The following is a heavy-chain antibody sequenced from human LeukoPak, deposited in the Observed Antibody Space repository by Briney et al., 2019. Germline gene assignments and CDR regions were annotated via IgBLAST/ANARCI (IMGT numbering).Heavy chain of an antibody. CDR3: ARGTYCSRTSCYAPDAFDI. D-gene: IGHD2-2*01. CDR1: GGSFSHYY. Sequence: SETLSLTCTVSGGSFSHYYWTWIRQPPGKGLEWIGYIYYSGSTNYNPSLKSRVTISVDTSKNQFSLKLSSVTAADTAVYYCARGTYCSRTSCYAPDAFDIWGQGKMVTVSS. CDR2: IYYSGST. J-gene: IGHJ3*02. V-gene: IGHV4-59*01.